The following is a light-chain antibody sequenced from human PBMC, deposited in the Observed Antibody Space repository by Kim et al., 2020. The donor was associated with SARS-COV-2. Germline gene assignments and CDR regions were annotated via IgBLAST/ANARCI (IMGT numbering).Light chain of an antibody. CDR3: QQYNNWLPLP. CDR2: GAS. Sequence: VYPGERATLSCRASQTVSSNLAGYQQKPGQAPRLLIYGASIRATGIPARFSGSGSGTEFTLTISSLQSEDFAVYYCQQYNNWLPLPFGGGTKVEI. CDR1: QTVSSN. J-gene: IGKJ4*01. V-gene: IGKV3D-15*01.